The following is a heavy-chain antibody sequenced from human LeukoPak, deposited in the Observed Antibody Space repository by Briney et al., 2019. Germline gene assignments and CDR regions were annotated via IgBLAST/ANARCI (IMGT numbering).Heavy chain of an antibody. CDR3: ANGGYCSGGSCYLFDY. D-gene: IGHD2-15*01. V-gene: IGHV3-23*01. J-gene: IGHJ4*02. CDR1: GFTFSSYS. Sequence: GGSLRLSCAASGFTFSSYSMIWVRQAPGKGLDGVAAVSGSGWSTYYADAVKGRFTISRDNSKNTLYLQMNSLRAEDTAVYYCANGGYCSGGSCYLFDYWGQGTLVTVSS. CDR2: VSGSGWST.